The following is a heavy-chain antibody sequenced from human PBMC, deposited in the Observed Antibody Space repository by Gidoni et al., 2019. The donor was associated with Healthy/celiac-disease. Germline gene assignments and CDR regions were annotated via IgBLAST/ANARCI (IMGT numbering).Heavy chain of an antibody. Sequence: QVQLQESGPGLVKPSETLSLTCTVSGGSISSYYWSWIRQPPGKGLEWIGYIYYSGSTNYNPSLKSRVTISVDSSKNQFSLKLSSVTAADTAVYYCARDPGDDSSGWPYFDYWGQGTLVTVSS. CDR1: GGSISSYY. D-gene: IGHD6-19*01. CDR3: ARDPGDDSSGWPYFDY. CDR2: IYYSGST. V-gene: IGHV4-59*01. J-gene: IGHJ4*02.